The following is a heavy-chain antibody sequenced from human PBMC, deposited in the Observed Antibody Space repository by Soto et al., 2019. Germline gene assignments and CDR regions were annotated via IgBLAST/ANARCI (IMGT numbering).Heavy chain of an antibody. V-gene: IGHV3-23*01. D-gene: IGHD3-3*01. CDR2: LSGSGDRT. J-gene: IGHJ6*02. CDR1: GFTFSSYG. CDR3: AKSSQMFGVLIDYYYYRMDV. Sequence: GGSLRLSCAASGFTFSSYGMSWVRQAPGKGPEWVSTLSGSGDRTDYADSVRGRFTISRDNSKNTVYLQMNNLRTEDTAIYYCAKSSQMFGVLIDYYYYRMDVWGQGTTVTVSS.